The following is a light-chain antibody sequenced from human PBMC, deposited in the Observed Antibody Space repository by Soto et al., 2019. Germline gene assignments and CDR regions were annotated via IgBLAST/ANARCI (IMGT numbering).Light chain of an antibody. CDR3: QQYNNWPPIT. CDR2: GAS. CDR1: QSVSSK. J-gene: IGKJ5*01. V-gene: IGKV3D-15*01. Sequence: EIVLTQSPGSLSLSPGERAPLSCRASQSVSSKLAWYQKKPVQAPRLFLYGASTRATGIPARFSGSGSGTELTLTISSLQSEDFAAYYCQQYNNWPPITFGQGTRLEIK.